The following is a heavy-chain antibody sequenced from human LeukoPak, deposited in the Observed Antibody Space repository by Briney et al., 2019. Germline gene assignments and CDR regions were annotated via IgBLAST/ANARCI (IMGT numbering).Heavy chain of an antibody. V-gene: IGHV3-21*01. D-gene: IGHD1-26*01. Sequence: GGSLRLSCAASGFTFSSYAMSWVRQAPGKGLEWVSSISSSSSYIYYADSVKGRFTISRDNAKNSLYLQMNSLRAEDTAVYYCARGGVGANYWGQGTLVTVSS. J-gene: IGHJ4*02. CDR1: GFTFSSYA. CDR3: ARGGVGANY. CDR2: ISSSSSYI.